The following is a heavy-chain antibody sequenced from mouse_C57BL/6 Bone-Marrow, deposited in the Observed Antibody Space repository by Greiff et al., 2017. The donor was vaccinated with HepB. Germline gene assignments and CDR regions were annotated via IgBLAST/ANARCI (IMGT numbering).Heavy chain of an antibody. CDR2: IDPSDSYT. D-gene: IGHD1-1*01. Sequence: QVQLQQSGAELVKPGASVKLSCKASGYTFTSYWMQWVKQRPGQGLEWIGEIDPSDSYTNYNQKFKGKATLTVDTSSSTAYMQLSSLTSEDSAVYYCARGGTTVVATFHWYFDVWGTGTTVTVSS. CDR1: GYTFTSYW. CDR3: ARGGTTVVATFHWYFDV. V-gene: IGHV1-50*01. J-gene: IGHJ1*03.